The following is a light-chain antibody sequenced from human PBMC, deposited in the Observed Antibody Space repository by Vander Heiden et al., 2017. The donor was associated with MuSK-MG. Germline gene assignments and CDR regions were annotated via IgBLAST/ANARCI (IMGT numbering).Light chain of an antibody. CDR1: QGVSNY. J-gene: IGKJ2*02. CDR2: AAS. V-gene: IGKV1-39*01. CDR3: QQIVHHPCT. Sequence: IQMTQSPSSLSASVGDRVTITCRASQGVSNYLDWYQHKPGKAPKLLIFAASSLQGGVPSRFSGSGSGTEFTLTISSLQPEDSATYCCQQIVHHPCTFGQGTKVDIK.